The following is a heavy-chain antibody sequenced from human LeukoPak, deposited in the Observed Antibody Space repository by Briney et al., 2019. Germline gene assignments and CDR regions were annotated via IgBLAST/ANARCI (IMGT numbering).Heavy chain of an antibody. CDR3: ARGGFQANWFDP. D-gene: IGHD2/OR15-2a*01. J-gene: IGHJ5*02. CDR1: GGSFSGYY. V-gene: IGHV4-34*01. CDR2: INHSGST. Sequence: SETLSLTCAVYGGSFSGYYWSWIRQPPGKGLEWIGEINHSGSTNYNPSLKSRVTISVDTSKNQFSLKLSSVTAADTAVYYYARGGFQANWFDPWGQGTLVTVSS.